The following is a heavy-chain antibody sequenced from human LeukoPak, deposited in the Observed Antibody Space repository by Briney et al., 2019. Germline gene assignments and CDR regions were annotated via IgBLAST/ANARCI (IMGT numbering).Heavy chain of an antibody. CDR1: GGSVRSGGYY. J-gene: IGHJ3*02. V-gene: IGHV4-31*03. Sequence: SETLSLTCSVSGGSVRSGGYYWSWIRQYPGKGLEWIGHLHYSGTTSYNPTLKSRVTISVDTTKNQISLKMNSASATDTAVYFCATQRDGFFNDAFDMWGQGTMVVVSS. CDR3: ATQRDGFFNDAFDM. D-gene: IGHD5-24*01. CDR2: LHYSGTT.